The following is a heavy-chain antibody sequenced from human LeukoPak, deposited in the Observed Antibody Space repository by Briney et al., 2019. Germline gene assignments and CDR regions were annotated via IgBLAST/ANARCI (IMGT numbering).Heavy chain of an antibody. J-gene: IGHJ4*02. D-gene: IGHD3-10*01. Sequence: PGGSLRLSCAASRFTFSSYEMNWVRQAPGKGLEWVSYISSSGSTIYYADSVKGRFTISRDNAKNSLYLQVNSLRAEDTAVYYCARDHYYGSGTYYKPYFDYWGQGTRVTVSS. CDR2: ISSSGSTI. CDR3: ARDHYYGSGTYYKPYFDY. V-gene: IGHV3-48*03. CDR1: RFTFSSYE.